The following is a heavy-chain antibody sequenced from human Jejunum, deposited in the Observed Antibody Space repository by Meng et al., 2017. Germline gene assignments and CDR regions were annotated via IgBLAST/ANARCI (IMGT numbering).Heavy chain of an antibody. J-gene: IGHJ4*02. CDR1: GDSVSSNTVT. D-gene: IGHD6-13*01. Sequence: SQTLSLTCAISGDSVSSNTVTWNWIRQSPSRGLEWLGRAYYRSKWFFEYAVSVQSRITISPDTSKNQLALHLNSVTPEDTATYYCTRLTGNSWLDYWGQGTLVTGSS. CDR3: TRLTGNSWLDY. CDR2: AYYRSKWFF. V-gene: IGHV6-1*01.